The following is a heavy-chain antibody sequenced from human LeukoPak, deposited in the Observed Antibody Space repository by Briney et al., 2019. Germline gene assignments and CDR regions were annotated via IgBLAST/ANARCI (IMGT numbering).Heavy chain of an antibody. CDR3: AGDTAGAGEFDY. V-gene: IGHV3-72*01. J-gene: IGHJ4*02. CDR1: GFTFSGHS. D-gene: IGHD3-10*01. Sequence: GGSLRLSCAASGFTFSGHSMDWVRQAPGKGLEWVGRTRNKAGSYTTEYAASVKGRFTISRDDSRNSMYLQMNSLKTEDTAVYYCAGDTAGAGEFDYWGQGTLVTVSS. CDR2: TRNKAGSYTT.